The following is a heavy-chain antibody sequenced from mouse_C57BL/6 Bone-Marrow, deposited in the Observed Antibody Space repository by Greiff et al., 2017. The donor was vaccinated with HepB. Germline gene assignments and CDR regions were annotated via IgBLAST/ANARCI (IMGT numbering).Heavy chain of an antibody. J-gene: IGHJ4*01. V-gene: IGHV2-9-1*01. D-gene: IGHD1-1*01. CDR2: IWTGGGT. CDR3: ARPVITTVVATDYAMDY. Sequence: QVQLQQSGPGLVAPSQSLYITCTVSGFSLTSYAISWVRQPPGKGLEWLGVIWTGGGTNYNSALKSRLSISKDNSKSQVFLKMNSLQTDDTARYYCARPVITTVVATDYAMDYWGQGTSVTVSS. CDR1: GFSLTSYA.